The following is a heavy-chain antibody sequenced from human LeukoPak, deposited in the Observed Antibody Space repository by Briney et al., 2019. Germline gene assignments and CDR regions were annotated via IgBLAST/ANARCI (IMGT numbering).Heavy chain of an antibody. D-gene: IGHD6-13*01. CDR2: ISYDGSNK. CDR1: GFTFSSYG. J-gene: IGHJ4*02. V-gene: IGHV3-30*18. Sequence: QTGRSPRLSCAASGFTFSSYGMHWVRQAPGKGLEWVAVISYDGSNKYYADSVKGRFTISRDNSKNTLYLQMNSLRAEDTAVYYCAKERAAAALTPDYWGQGTLVTVSS. CDR3: AKERAAAALTPDY.